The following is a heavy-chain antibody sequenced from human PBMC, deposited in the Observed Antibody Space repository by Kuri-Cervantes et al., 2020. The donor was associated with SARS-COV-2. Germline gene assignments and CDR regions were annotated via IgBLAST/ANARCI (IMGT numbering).Heavy chain of an antibody. CDR3: AREGQVGATGFDY. V-gene: IGHV3-53*01. J-gene: IGHJ4*02. Sequence: GESLKISCAASGFTVSSNYMSWVRQAPGKGLEWVSIIYSGGSTYYADSVKGRFTISRDNSKNTLYLQMNSLRAEDTAVYYCAREGQVGATGFDYWGQGTLVTVSS. D-gene: IGHD1-26*01. CDR1: GFTVSSNY. CDR2: IYSGGST.